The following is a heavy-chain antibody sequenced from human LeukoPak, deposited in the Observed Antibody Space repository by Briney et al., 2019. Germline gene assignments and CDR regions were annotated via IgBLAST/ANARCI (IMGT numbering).Heavy chain of an antibody. CDR1: GYTFTSYF. CDR2: FSPSGGST. D-gene: IGHD2-15*01. CDR3: ARHSSGGRYLGY. V-gene: IGHV1-46*01. J-gene: IGHJ4*02. Sequence: ASVKVSCKASGYTFTSYFMHWVRQAPGQGLEWMGIFSPSGGSTSFAQRFQGRVTMTRDTSTSTVYMELSSLRSEDTAVYYCARHSSGGRYLGYWGQGTLVTVSS.